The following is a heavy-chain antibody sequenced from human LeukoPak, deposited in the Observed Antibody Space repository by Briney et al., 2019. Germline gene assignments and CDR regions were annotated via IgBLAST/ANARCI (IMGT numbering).Heavy chain of an antibody. Sequence: PSETLSLTCTVSGGSISGYFWSWIRQPAGKGLEWIGRIYATGTTNYNPSLKSRVTMSVDTSKNQFSLKLSSVTAADTAVYYCARGTSDIVVVPAAPIIPYYYYMDVWGKGTTVTVSS. J-gene: IGHJ6*03. CDR3: ARGTSDIVVVPAAPIIPYYYYMDV. CDR1: GGSISGYF. V-gene: IGHV4-4*07. D-gene: IGHD2-2*01. CDR2: IYATGTT.